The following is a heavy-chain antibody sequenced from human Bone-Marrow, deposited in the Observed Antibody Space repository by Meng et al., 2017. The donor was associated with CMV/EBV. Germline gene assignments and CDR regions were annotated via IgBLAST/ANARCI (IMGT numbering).Heavy chain of an antibody. CDR3: AREGVPAAMAYYYGMDV. CDR2: IYYSGST. D-gene: IGHD2-2*01. V-gene: IGHV4-39*07. Sequence: SETLSLTCTVSGGSISSSSYYWGWIRQPPGKGLEWIGSIYYSGSTYYNPSLKSRVTISVDTSKNQFSLKLSSVTAADTAVYYCAREGVPAAMAYYYGMDVWGQGTTVTGSS. CDR1: GGSISSSSYY. J-gene: IGHJ6*02.